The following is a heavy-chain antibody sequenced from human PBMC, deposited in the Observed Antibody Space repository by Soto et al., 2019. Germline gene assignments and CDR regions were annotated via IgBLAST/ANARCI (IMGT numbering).Heavy chain of an antibody. Sequence: GGSLRLSCAASGFTVSSNYMSWVRQAPGKGLEWVSVIYSGGSTYYADSVKGRFTISRDNSKNTLYLQMSSLRAEDTAVYYCARYGSRPGYFQHWGQGTLVTVSS. J-gene: IGHJ1*01. D-gene: IGHD2-15*01. CDR3: ARYGSRPGYFQH. V-gene: IGHV3-66*01. CDR2: IYSGGST. CDR1: GFTVSSNY.